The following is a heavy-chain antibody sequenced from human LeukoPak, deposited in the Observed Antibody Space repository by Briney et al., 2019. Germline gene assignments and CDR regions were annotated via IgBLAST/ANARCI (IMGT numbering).Heavy chain of an antibody. Sequence: GGSLRLSCAASGFTFSSYGMHWVRQAPGKGLEWVAVISYDGSNKYYADSVKGRFTISRDNSKNTLYLQMNSLRAEDTAVYYCARRSSIAANGAPAGFDYWGQGTLVTVSS. CDR3: ARRSSIAANGAPAGFDY. D-gene: IGHD6-6*01. J-gene: IGHJ4*02. V-gene: IGHV3-30*03. CDR2: ISYDGSNK. CDR1: GFTFSSYG.